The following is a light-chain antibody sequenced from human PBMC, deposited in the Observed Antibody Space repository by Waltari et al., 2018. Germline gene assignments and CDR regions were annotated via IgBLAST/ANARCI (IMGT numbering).Light chain of an antibody. CDR1: RLRDYY. CDR2: GQN. J-gene: IGLJ3*02. V-gene: IGLV3-19*01. Sequence: SSELTQDPAVSVALGQTVRITCQGDRLRDYYASWYQQKPVQAPLLVIFGQNQRPSGIADRFSGSRSGNTAYLTITGALAEDEGDFYCSTRDSGDNHRVFGGGTKLTVL. CDR3: STRDSGDNHRV.